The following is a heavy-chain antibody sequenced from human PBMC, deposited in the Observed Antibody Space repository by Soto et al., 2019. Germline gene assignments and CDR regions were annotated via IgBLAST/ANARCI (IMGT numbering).Heavy chain of an antibody. CDR1: GFIFRDYG. CDR3: AREGTGGNGMDV. J-gene: IGHJ6*02. D-gene: IGHD3-16*01. Sequence: QVQLVESGGGVVQPGRSQRLSCAASGFIFRDYGMHWVRQAPGKGLEWVAIIWYDGSIQYYGDSVKGRFTISRDNSKNTVDLQMNSLRVEDTSVYYCAREGTGGNGMDVWGQGTTVTVSS. V-gene: IGHV3-33*01. CDR2: IWYDGSIQ.